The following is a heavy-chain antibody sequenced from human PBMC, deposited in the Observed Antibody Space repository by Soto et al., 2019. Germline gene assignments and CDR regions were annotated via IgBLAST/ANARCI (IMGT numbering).Heavy chain of an antibody. CDR2: ISYDGSQK. CDR1: GFNFSIYA. J-gene: IGHJ4*02. CDR3: ATDVDYTPFDY. Sequence: QAQLVESGGGVVQPGRSLRLSCAASGFNFSIYAMHWVRRAPGKGLDWVAVISYDGSQKYYADSVKGRFTISRDNTKNTVYLRMDSLIAEDTAVYYCATDVDYTPFDYWGQGTLVTFSA. D-gene: IGHD4-4*01. V-gene: IGHV3-30*04.